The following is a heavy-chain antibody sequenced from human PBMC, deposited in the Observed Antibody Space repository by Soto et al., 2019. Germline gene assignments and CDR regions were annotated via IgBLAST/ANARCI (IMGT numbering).Heavy chain of an antibody. D-gene: IGHD1-20*01. Sequence: PGGSLRLSCAASEFTFSNYDMSWVRQAPGQGLEWVSHISGSGITTYYADSVKGRFTISRDNSKNTLYLQMNSLRAEDTAVYYSALRYNFDGSAYPDYWGQGALVTVSS. CDR2: ISGSGITT. CDR3: ALRYNFDGSAYPDY. J-gene: IGHJ4*02. V-gene: IGHV3-23*01. CDR1: EFTFSNYD.